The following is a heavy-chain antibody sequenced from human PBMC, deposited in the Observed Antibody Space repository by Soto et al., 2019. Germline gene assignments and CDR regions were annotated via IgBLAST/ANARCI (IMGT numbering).Heavy chain of an antibody. V-gene: IGHV3-73*01. Sequence: GGSLRLSFAASGFTFSSSAMHWVRQASGKGLEWVGRIRSKANSYATAYAASVKGRFTISRDDSKNTAYLQMNSLKTEDTAVYYCTRHAYSSGCLAGFDPWGQGTLVTVSS. J-gene: IGHJ5*02. CDR2: IRSKANSYAT. CDR3: TRHAYSSGCLAGFDP. CDR1: GFTFSSSA. D-gene: IGHD6-19*01.